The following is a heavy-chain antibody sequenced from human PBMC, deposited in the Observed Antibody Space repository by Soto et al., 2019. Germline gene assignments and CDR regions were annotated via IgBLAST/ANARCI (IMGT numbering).Heavy chain of an antibody. D-gene: IGHD6-19*01. CDR2: ISNSGGST. Sequence: GGSLRLSCVASGFTFSDYYMTWIRRAPGKGLEWVSYISNSGGSTNYADSVKGRFTISRENAKNSLYLQMNNVRADDTAVYYCARSATGGRYGIGWYLSPWGQGALVPVSS. V-gene: IGHV3-11*06. J-gene: IGHJ5*02. CDR1: GFTFSDYY. CDR3: ARSATGGRYGIGWYLSP.